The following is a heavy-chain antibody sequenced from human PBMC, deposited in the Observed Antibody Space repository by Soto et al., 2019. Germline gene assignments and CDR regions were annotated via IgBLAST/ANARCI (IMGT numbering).Heavy chain of an antibody. J-gene: IGHJ4*02. CDR2: IYWDDDK. Sequence: QITLKESGPTLVKPTQTLTLTCTFSGFSLSTSGVGVGWIRQPPGKALEWLALIYWDDDKRYSPSLKSRLTVTKDTSKNQVVVTMTNMDPVDTARYYCAHTGNCYGAYYFDYWGQGTLVTVSS. CDR1: GFSLSTSGVG. D-gene: IGHD5-18*01. V-gene: IGHV2-5*02. CDR3: AHTGNCYGAYYFDY.